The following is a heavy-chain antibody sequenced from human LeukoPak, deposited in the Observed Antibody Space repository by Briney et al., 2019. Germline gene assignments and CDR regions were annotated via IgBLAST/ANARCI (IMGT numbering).Heavy chain of an antibody. Sequence: SGGSLRLSCAASGLTFSSYWMSWVRQAPGKGLEWVANIKQDGSEKYYVDSVKGRFTISRDNAKNSLYLQMNSLRAEDMAVYYCARGVWQAAFDYWGQGTLVTVSS. J-gene: IGHJ4*02. CDR3: ARGVWQAAFDY. D-gene: IGHD2-21*01. CDR2: IKQDGSEK. CDR1: GLTFSSYW. V-gene: IGHV3-7*01.